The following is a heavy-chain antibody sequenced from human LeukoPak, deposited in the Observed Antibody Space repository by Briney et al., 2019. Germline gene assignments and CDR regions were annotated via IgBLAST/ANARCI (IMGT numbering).Heavy chain of an antibody. Sequence: PSETLSLTCTVSGGSISSYYWSWIRQPPGKGLEWIGYIYYSGSTNYNPSLKSRVTISVDTSKNQFSLKLSSVTAADTAVYYCARSYYYDSSGYWYFDLWGRGTLVTVSS. CDR3: ARSYYYDSSGYWYFDL. CDR1: GGSISSYY. J-gene: IGHJ2*01. CDR2: IYYSGST. V-gene: IGHV4-59*01. D-gene: IGHD3-22*01.